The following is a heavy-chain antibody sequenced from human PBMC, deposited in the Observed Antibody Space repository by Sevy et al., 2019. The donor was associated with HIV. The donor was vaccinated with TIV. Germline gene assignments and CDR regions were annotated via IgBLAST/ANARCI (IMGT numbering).Heavy chain of an antibody. J-gene: IGHJ4*02. CDR1: GFTFSSYA. CDR3: ARPNEPAYYYDSSGVDY. V-gene: IGHV3-23*01. Sequence: GGSLRLSCAASGFTFSSYAVSWVRQAPGKGLEWVSAISGSGGSTYYADSVKGRFTISRDNSKNTLYLQMNSLRAEDTAVYYCARPNEPAYYYDSSGVDYWGQGTLVTVSS. CDR2: ISGSGGST. D-gene: IGHD3-22*01.